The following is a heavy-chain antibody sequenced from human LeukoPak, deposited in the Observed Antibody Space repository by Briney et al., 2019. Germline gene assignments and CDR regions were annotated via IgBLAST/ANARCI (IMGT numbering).Heavy chain of an antibody. Sequence: PSETLSLTCTVSGASISSYSWTWIRQPAGKGLEWIGRIYTSGSTNYNPSLKSRVTMSVDTSKNQFSLKLSSVTAADTAVYYCASLVCSSTSCYWFEPWGQGTLVTVSS. V-gene: IGHV4-4*07. CDR2: IYTSGST. D-gene: IGHD2-2*01. CDR1: GASISSYS. CDR3: ASLVCSSTSCYWFEP. J-gene: IGHJ5*02.